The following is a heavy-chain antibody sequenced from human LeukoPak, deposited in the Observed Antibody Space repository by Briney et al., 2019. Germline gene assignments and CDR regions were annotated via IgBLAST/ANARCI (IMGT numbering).Heavy chain of an antibody. CDR3: ARDQVFGT. CDR1: GFTFSTYA. Sequence: GGSLRLSCAASGFTFSTYAMSWVRQAPGKGLEWVSSISGTTSGTYYADPVEGRFTISRDNSKNTLYLQMNSLRAEDTAVYYCARDQVFGTWGQGTLVTVSS. J-gene: IGHJ1*01. V-gene: IGHV3-23*01. D-gene: IGHD3/OR15-3a*01. CDR2: ISGTTSGT.